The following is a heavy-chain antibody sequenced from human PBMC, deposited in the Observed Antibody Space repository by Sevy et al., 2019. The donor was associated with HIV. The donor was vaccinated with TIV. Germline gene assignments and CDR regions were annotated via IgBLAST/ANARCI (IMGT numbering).Heavy chain of an antibody. V-gene: IGHV3-21*01. CDR1: GFTFSSYS. J-gene: IGHJ4*02. CDR3: ARKSLVGFGESLSYYFDY. D-gene: IGHD3-10*01. Sequence: GGSLRLSCAASGFTFSSYSMNWVRQAPGKGLEWVSSISSSSNYIYYADSVKGRFTISRDNAKNSLYLQMNSLRAEDTAVYYCARKSLVGFGESLSYYFDYWGQGTLVTVSS. CDR2: ISSSSNYI.